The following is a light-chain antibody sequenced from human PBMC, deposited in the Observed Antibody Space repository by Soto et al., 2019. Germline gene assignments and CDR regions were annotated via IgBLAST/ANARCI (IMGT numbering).Light chain of an antibody. CDR3: QKYDGAPLT. V-gene: IGKV1-27*01. J-gene: IGKJ4*01. CDR1: QGISDY. Sequence: DIQMTQSPSSLSASVGDRVTITCRASQGISDYLAWYQQKPGKVPKLLIYGASTLQSGVPSRFSGSASGTDFTLTISRLQPEDVATYYCQKYDGAPLTFGGGTKVEIK. CDR2: GAS.